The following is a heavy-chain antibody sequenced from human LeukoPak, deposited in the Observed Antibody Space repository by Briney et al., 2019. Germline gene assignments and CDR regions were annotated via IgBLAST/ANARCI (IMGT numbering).Heavy chain of an antibody. V-gene: IGHV4-39*07. J-gene: IGHJ4*02. CDR3: AGNTDYYDRSGYYYIALFDY. CDR1: GGSMSSSSYY. CDR2: FYSSGST. D-gene: IGHD3-22*01. Sequence: PSETLSLTCTVSGGSMSSSSYYWGWIRQPPGKGLEWIGSFYSSGSTYYNPSLKSRVTISVDPSKNQFSLKLSSVTAADTAVYYCAGNTDYYDRSGYYYIALFDYWGQGTLVTVSS.